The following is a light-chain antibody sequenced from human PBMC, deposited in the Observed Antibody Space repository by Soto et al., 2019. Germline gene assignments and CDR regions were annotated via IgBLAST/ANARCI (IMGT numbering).Light chain of an antibody. CDR2: QDT. J-gene: IGLJ3*02. CDR1: KLGDKY. CDR3: QAWDNSTGV. V-gene: IGLV3-1*01. Sequence: SYELTQPPSVSVSPGQKVSITCSGDKLGDKYVCWYQQKPGQSPVLVIYQDTKRPSGIPERFSGSNSGNTATLTISGTQAMDEADYYCQAWDNSTGVFGGGTKLTVL.